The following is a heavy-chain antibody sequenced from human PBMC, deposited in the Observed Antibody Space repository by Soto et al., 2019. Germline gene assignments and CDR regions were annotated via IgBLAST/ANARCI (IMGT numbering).Heavy chain of an antibody. CDR3: AKDLGSGKPYYYYAMDV. CDR2: ISYDGSNK. J-gene: IGHJ6*02. V-gene: IGHV3-30*18. CDR1: GFIFSKYG. Sequence: QVQLVESGGGVVQPGRSLRLSCAASGFIFSKYGMHWVRQAPGKGLEWVAVISYDGSNKYYAESVKGRFIISRDKYENTLYLQMNSLRAEDTALYYCAKDLGSGKPYYYYAMDVWGQGTTVTVSS. D-gene: IGHD3-10*01.